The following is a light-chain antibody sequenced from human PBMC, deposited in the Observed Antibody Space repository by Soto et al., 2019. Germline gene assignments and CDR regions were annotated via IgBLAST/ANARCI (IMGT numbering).Light chain of an antibody. CDR3: QQYNSWSRT. J-gene: IGKJ1*01. Sequence: TQSPSTLSASIGDRVTLTCRASQSVSSKLAWYQQKPGQAPKLLIYDASTRDTGVPARFSGSGSGTEFTLTISSLQSEDFAAYYCQQYNSWSRTFAQRTKVDI. CDR2: DAS. CDR1: QSVSSK. V-gene: IGKV3-15*01.